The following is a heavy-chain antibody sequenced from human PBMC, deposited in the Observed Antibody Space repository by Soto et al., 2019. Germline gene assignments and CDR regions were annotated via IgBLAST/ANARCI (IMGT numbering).Heavy chain of an antibody. D-gene: IGHD6-6*01. J-gene: IGHJ6*02. CDR3: ARFGSPHKTKVARPGPGRMDV. Sequence: SVKVSCKASGGTFSSYAISWVRQAPGQGLEWMGGIIPIFGTANYAQKFQGRVTITADESTSTAYMELSSLRSEDTAVYYCARFGSPHKTKVARPGPGRMDVWSQGTTVTVSS. V-gene: IGHV1-69*13. CDR1: GGTFSSYA. CDR2: IIPIFGTA.